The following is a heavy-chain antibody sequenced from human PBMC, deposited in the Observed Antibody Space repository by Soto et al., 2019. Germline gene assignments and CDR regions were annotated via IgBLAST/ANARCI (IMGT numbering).Heavy chain of an antibody. CDR2: IIPIFGTA. D-gene: IGHD3-22*01. CDR3: ARTYKYASSSYYIFDY. V-gene: IGHV1-69*01. J-gene: IGHJ4*02. Sequence: QVQLVQSGAEVKKAGSSVKVSCKASGGTFSSYAISWVRQAPGQGLEWMGGIIPIFGTANYAQKFQGRVTITADESTSTAYMELNSLRTEDTTGYYCARTYKYASSSYYIFDYWGQGTLVTVSS. CDR1: GGTFSSYA.